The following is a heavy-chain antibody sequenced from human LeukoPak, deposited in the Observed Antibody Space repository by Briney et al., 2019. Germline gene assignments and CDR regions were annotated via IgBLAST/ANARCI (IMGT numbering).Heavy chain of an antibody. V-gene: IGHV1-8*01. Sequence: ASVKVSCKASGYTFTSYDINWVRQATGQGLEWLGWMNPNSGDTLYAQKFQGRFTMTRNTSISTAYMELSSLRSDDTAVYYCAREKNGASGMIDYWGQGTLVTVSS. D-gene: IGHD3-10*01. J-gene: IGHJ4*02. CDR1: GYTFTSYD. CDR3: AREKNGASGMIDY. CDR2: MNPNSGDT.